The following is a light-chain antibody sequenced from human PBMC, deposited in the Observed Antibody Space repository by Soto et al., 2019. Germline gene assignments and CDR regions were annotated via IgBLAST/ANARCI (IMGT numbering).Light chain of an antibody. J-gene: IGKJ1*01. CDR3: QQRSNWPWT. Sequence: EIVLTQSPATLSLSPGERATVSCRASQSVSSYLAWYQQKPGQAPRLLIYDASNRATGIPARFSGSGSGTDITLTISSLEPEDFAVYYCQQRSNWPWTFGQGTKVEIK. CDR2: DAS. V-gene: IGKV3-11*01. CDR1: QSVSSY.